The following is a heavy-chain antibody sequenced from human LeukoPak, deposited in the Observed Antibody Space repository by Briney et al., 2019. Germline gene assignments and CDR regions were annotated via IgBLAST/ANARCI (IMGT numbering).Heavy chain of an antibody. V-gene: IGHV1-24*01. Sequence: ASVKVSCKVSGYSFSELSMQWVRQAPGKGLEWMGGFDPDQGETIYAQKFQGRVTMSEDTSTDTAYMEVRSLRFEDTAVYYCTTRRFYGSATGWFDPWGQGTLVTVSS. CDR3: TTRRFYGSATGWFDP. J-gene: IGHJ5*02. CDR2: FDPDQGET. CDR1: GYSFSELS. D-gene: IGHD3-10*01.